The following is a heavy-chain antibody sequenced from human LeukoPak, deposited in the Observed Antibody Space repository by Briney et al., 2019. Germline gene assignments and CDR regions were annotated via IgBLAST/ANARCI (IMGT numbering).Heavy chain of an antibody. J-gene: IGHJ4*02. Sequence: PSETLSLTCTVSGGSISTYYWTWIRQPPGKGLEWIGYIYHSGSTNYNPSLKSRVTISVDTSQNQFSLKLSSVAAADTAVYYCARDGYIGSDALWGQGTLVTVSS. D-gene: IGHD5-12*01. V-gene: IGHV4-59*01. CDR2: IYHSGST. CDR1: GGSISTYY. CDR3: ARDGYIGSDAL.